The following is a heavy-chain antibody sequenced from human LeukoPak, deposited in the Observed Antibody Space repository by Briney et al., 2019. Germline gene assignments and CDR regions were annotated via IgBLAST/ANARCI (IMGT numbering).Heavy chain of an antibody. CDR1: GFTFSSYG. Sequence: GGSLRLSCAASGFTFSSYGMRWVRQAPGKGLEWVAVIWYDGSNKYYADSVKGRFTISRDNSKNTLYLQMNGLRAEATAVFSCGKWYGHYRFCFYTSGPGDLVTVSS. D-gene: IGHD4-17*01. CDR2: IWYDGSNK. V-gene: IGHV3-33*01. J-gene: IGHJ5*01. CDR3: GKWYGHYRFCFYT.